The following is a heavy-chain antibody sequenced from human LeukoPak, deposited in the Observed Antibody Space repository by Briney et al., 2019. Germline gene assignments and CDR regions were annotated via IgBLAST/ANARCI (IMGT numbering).Heavy chain of an antibody. J-gene: IGHJ3*02. CDR3: ARDFLPLVDDAFDI. D-gene: IGHD2-15*01. CDR2: INWNGGST. Sequence: GGSLRLSCAASGFTFGDYGMSWVRQAPGKGLEWVSGINWNGGSTGYADSVKGRFTISRDNAKNSLYLQMNSLRAEDTALYYCARDFLPLVDDAFDIWGQGTMVTVSS. CDR1: GFTFGDYG. V-gene: IGHV3-20*04.